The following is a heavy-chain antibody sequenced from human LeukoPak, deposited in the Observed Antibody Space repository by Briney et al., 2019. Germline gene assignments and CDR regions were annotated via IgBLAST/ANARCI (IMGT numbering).Heavy chain of an antibody. D-gene: IGHD2-2*02. CDR1: GGSISNYY. Sequence: SETLSLTCTVSGGSISNYYWSWIRLPPGKGLEWIGYIYYNGSTNYNPSLKSRVTISVDTSKSQFSLILSSVTAADTAVYYCARLLMDCSDTYCYINWFDPWSQGTLVTVSA. CDR2: IYYNGST. J-gene: IGHJ5*02. V-gene: IGHV4-59*08. CDR3: ARLLMDCSDTYCYINWFDP.